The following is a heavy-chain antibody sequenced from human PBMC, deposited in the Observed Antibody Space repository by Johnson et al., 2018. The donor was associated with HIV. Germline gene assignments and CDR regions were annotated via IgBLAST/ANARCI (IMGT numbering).Heavy chain of an antibody. Sequence: QVQLVESGGGVVQPGRSLRLSCAASGFTFSSYGMHWVRQAPGKGLEWVAVIWYDGSNKYYADSVKGRFTISRDNAKSSVYLQMNSLRAEDTAVYYCARRGLANAFDIWGQGTMVTVSS. D-gene: IGHD3-10*01. CDR2: IWYDGSNK. V-gene: IGHV3-33*01. CDR3: ARRGLANAFDI. CDR1: GFTFSSYG. J-gene: IGHJ3*02.